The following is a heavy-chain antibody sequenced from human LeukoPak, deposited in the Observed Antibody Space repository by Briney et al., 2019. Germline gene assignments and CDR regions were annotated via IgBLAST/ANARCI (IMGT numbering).Heavy chain of an antibody. Sequence: PGGSLRLSCAASGFTFSSYSMNWVRQAPGKGLEWVAVISYDGSNKYYADSVKGRFTISRDNSKNTLYLQMNSLRAEDTAVYYCARDHAWDKDIVVVPAATTHWFDPWGQGTLVTVSS. CDR3: ARDHAWDKDIVVVPAATTHWFDP. V-gene: IGHV3-30*03. D-gene: IGHD2-2*01. CDR1: GFTFSSYS. J-gene: IGHJ5*02. CDR2: ISYDGSNK.